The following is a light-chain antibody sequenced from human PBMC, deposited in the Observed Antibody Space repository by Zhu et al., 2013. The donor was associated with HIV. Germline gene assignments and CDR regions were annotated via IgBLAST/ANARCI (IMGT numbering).Light chain of an antibody. CDR3: QQYKTFPWT. V-gene: IGKV1-5*01. Sequence: IQMTQSPSTLSASVGDRVTITCRASQNIGDSVAWYQQKPGKAPNVLIYSASSLISGVPSRFSGSGSATEFTLTVSSLQADDFATYYCQQYKTFPWTFGQGTKVEIK. J-gene: IGKJ1*01. CDR2: SAS. CDR1: QNIGDS.